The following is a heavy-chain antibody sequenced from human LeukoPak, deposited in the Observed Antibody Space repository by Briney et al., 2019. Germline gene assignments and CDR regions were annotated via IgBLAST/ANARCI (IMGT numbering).Heavy chain of an antibody. V-gene: IGHV3-30*03. D-gene: IGHD6-13*01. CDR2: ISYDGSNK. CDR3: AREQQLALWDY. CDR1: GFTFSSYG. Sequence: PGGSLRLSCAASGFTFSSYGMHWVRQAPGKGLEWVAVISYDGSNKYYADSVKGRFTISRDNSKNTLYLQMNSLRAEDTAVYYCAREQQLALWDYWGQGTLVTVSS. J-gene: IGHJ4*02.